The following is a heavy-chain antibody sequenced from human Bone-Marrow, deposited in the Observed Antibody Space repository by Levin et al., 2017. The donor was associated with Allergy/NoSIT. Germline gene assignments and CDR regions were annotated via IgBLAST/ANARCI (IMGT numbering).Heavy chain of an antibody. J-gene: IGHJ3*02. Sequence: GESLKISCKGSGYMFSDYWIAWVRQMPGKGLEWMGIIFPGDSDTTYSPSFQGHVTISADKSISTASLEWSSLKASDTAIYYCARREVGVDEVNAFDIWGQGTMVTISS. CDR2: IFPGDSDT. CDR1: GYMFSDYW. D-gene: IGHD1-26*01. V-gene: IGHV5-51*01. CDR3: ARREVGVDEVNAFDI.